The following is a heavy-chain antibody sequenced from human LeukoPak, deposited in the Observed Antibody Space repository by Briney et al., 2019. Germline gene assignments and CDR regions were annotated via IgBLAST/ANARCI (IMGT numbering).Heavy chain of an antibody. CDR3: ARVPSGNYYRFDY. D-gene: IGHD1-26*01. Sequence: ASVKVSCKASGDTFTSYYMHWLRQAPGQGLEWMGIINPSGGSTSYAQKFQGRVTLTRDTSTSTVYMELSSLSSEDTAVYFCARVPSGNYYRFDYWGEGALVTLSS. CDR1: GDTFTSYY. V-gene: IGHV1-46*01. CDR2: INPSGGST. J-gene: IGHJ4*02.